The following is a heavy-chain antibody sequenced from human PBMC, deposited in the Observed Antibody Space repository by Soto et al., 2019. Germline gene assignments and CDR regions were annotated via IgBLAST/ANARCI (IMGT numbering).Heavy chain of an antibody. CDR2: IYYSGNT. J-gene: IGHJ4*02. Sequence: SETLSLTCTVSGGSTRSDNYWSWIRQPPGKGLEWIGHIYYSGNTDYNPSLKSRLAISIDTSKNQFSLKLSSVTAADTAVYFCAKEGGESSDGLYYFDSWGQGSLVTVSS. CDR3: AKEGGESSDGLYYFDS. CDR1: GGSTRSDNY. D-gene: IGHD3-16*01. V-gene: IGHV4-30-4*01.